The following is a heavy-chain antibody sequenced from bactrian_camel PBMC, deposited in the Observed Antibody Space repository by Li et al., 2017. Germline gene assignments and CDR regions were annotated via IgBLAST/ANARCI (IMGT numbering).Heavy chain of an antibody. J-gene: IGHJ4*01. Sequence: HVQLVESGGGSVQVGGSLKLSCTPSRFTYSSYCLGWCRQAPGKEREGVAAIYTGGGSTWYADSVKGRFTISYDNAKNTMSLRMNSLKPEDTAMYYCAGKGYCRGRYMLPQHYNLWGQGTQVTVS. CDR1: RFTYSSYC. CDR2: IYTGGGST. V-gene: IGHV3S1*01. CDR3: AGKGYCRGRYMLPQHYNL. D-gene: IGHD2*01.